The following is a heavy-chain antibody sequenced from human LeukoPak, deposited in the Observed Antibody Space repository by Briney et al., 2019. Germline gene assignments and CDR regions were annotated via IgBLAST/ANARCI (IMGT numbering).Heavy chain of an antibody. D-gene: IGHD6-13*01. J-gene: IGHJ6*03. V-gene: IGHV4-39*07. Sequence: ASETLSLTCTVSGGSISISSYYWGWIRQPPGKGLEWIGSIYYTGRTYYNPSLKSRVSISVDTSKNQFSLKLSSVTAADTAVYYCARDAQEQLVPGFYDYYYMDVWGKGTTVTVSS. CDR2: IYYTGRT. CDR1: GGSISISSYY. CDR3: ARDAQEQLVPGFYDYYYMDV.